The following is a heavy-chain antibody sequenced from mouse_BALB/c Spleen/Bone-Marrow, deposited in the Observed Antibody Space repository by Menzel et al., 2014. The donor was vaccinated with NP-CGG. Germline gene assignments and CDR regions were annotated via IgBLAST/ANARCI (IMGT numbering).Heavy chain of an antibody. V-gene: IGHV1-69*02. CDR3: ARNYRYDGSFAY. Sequence: VQLQESGAELAKPGAPVKLSCKAPGYTFTTYWMNWVKQRPGRGLEWIGRIDPSDSETHYNQEFKDKAALTVDKSSSTAYIQLSSLTSEDSAVYYCARNYRYDGSFAYWGQGTLVTVSA. CDR1: GYTFTTYW. D-gene: IGHD2-12*01. J-gene: IGHJ3*01. CDR2: IDPSDSET.